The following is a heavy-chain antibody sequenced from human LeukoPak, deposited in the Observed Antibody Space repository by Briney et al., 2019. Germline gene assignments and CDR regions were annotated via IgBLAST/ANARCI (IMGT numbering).Heavy chain of an antibody. J-gene: IGHJ4*02. Sequence: PGGSLRLSCAASGFTFSIYAMSWFGQAPGKGLEWVSAIGDTTYYADSVEARFTISRDNSKNTLYLQMNSLRAEDAAIYYCAKAFAFVGANFFDYWGQGTLVTDSS. CDR1: GFTFSIYA. V-gene: IGHV3-23*01. CDR2: IGDTT. D-gene: IGHD1-26*01. CDR3: AKAFAFVGANFFDY.